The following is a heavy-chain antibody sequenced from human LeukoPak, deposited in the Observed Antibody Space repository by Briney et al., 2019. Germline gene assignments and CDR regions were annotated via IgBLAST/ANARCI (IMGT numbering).Heavy chain of an antibody. CDR1: GYTFTSYG. CDR3: AIIPGDSSGYYEGSDY. J-gene: IGHJ4*02. CDR2: ISAYNGNT. D-gene: IGHD3-22*01. V-gene: IGHV1-18*01. Sequence: ASVKVSCKASGYTFTSYGISWVRQAPGQGLEWMGWISAYNGNTNYAQKLQGRVTMTTDTSTSTAYMELRSLRSDDTAVYYCAIIPGDSSGYYEGSDYWGQGTLVTISS.